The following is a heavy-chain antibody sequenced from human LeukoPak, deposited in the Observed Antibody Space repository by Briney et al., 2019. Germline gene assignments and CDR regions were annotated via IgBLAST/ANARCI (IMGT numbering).Heavy chain of an antibody. CDR2: ISSSSSTI. J-gene: IGHJ4*02. CDR3: ARVKDWYYYDSRFDY. Sequence: GGSLRLSCAASGFTFSSYSMNWVRQAPGKGLEWVSYISSSSSTIYYADSVKGRFTISRDNAKNSLYLQMNSLRAEDTAVYYCARVKDWYYYDSRFDYWGQGTLVTVSS. D-gene: IGHD3-22*01. V-gene: IGHV3-48*01. CDR1: GFTFSSYS.